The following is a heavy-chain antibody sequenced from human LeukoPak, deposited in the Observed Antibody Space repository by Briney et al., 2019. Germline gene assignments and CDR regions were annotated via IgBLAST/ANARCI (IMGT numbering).Heavy chain of an antibody. CDR1: GFTFSSYS. Sequence: GGSLRLSCAASGFTFSSYSMNWVRQAPGKGLEWVSYISSSSSTIYYADSVKGRFTISRDNAKNSLYLQMNSLRAEDTAVYYCAREGSNPDYDSSGYYGYWGQGTLVTVSS. CDR2: ISSSSSTI. V-gene: IGHV3-48*01. CDR3: AREGSNPDYDSSGYYGY. J-gene: IGHJ4*02. D-gene: IGHD3-22*01.